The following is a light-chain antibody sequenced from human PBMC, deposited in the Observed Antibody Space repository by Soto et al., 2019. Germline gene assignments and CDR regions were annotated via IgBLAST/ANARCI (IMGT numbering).Light chain of an antibody. CDR1: SSDIGSYNR. CDR2: EVN. CDR3: NSFTTSSPYV. J-gene: IGLJ1*01. V-gene: IGLV2-18*02. Sequence: QSALTQPASVSGSPGQSITIACTGTSSDIGSYNRVSWYQQPRGTAPKLITYEVNNRPSGVPDRFSGSKSGNTASLTISGLQAEDEADYYCNSFTTSSPYVFGTGTKLTVL.